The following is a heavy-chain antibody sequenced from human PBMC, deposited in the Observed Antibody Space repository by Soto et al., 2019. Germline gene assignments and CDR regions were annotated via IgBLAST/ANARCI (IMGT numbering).Heavy chain of an antibody. Sequence: LRLSCAASGFTFSSYAMHWVRQAPGKGLEWVAVISYDGSNKYYADSVKGRFTISRDNSKNTLYLQMNSLRAEDTAVYYCARQRSIAVAGTAHYYYYYGMDVWGQGTTVTVSS. CDR2: ISYDGSNK. CDR1: GFTFSSYA. V-gene: IGHV3-30-3*01. J-gene: IGHJ6*02. D-gene: IGHD6-19*01. CDR3: ARQRSIAVAGTAHYYYYYGMDV.